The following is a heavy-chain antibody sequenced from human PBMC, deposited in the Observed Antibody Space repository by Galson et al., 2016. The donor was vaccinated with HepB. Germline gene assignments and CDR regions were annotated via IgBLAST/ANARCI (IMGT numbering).Heavy chain of an antibody. CDR1: GGSISSGDYY. D-gene: IGHD3-3*01. CDR3: ARVGRLDFWSGFYVPPFDF. J-gene: IGHJ4*02. V-gene: IGHV4-31*03. Sequence: TLSLTCTVSGGSISSGDYYWSWIRQHPGKGLEWIGYISYSGSTYYNPSLKSRVTISVDTSKNQFSLKLSSVPAADTAVYYCARVGRLDFWSGFYVPPFDFWGQGTLVTVSS. CDR2: ISYSGST.